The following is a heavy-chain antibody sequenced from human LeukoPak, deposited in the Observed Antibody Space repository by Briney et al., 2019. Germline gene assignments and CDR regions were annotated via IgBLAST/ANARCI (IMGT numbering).Heavy chain of an antibody. Sequence: GRSLRLSCAASGFTFSSYSMNWVRQAPGKGLEWVSSISSSSSYIYYADSVKGRFTISRDNAKNSLYLQMNSLRAEDTAVYYCASYTYYDSSGPIDYWGQGTLVTVSS. CDR1: GFTFSSYS. CDR3: ASYTYYDSSGPIDY. D-gene: IGHD3-22*01. J-gene: IGHJ4*02. CDR2: ISSSSSYI. V-gene: IGHV3-21*01.